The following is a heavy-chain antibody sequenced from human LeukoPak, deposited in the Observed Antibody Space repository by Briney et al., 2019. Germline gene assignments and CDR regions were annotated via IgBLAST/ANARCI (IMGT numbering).Heavy chain of an antibody. D-gene: IGHD3-10*02. CDR1: GGTFSSYA. J-gene: IGHJ6*03. CDR3: ASLGSGSSYYYYMDV. Sequence: SVKVSCKASGGTFSSYAISWVRQAPGQGLEWMGGIIPIFGTANCAQKFQGRVTITADESTSTAYMELSSLRSEDTAVYYCASLGSGSSYYYYMDVWGKGTTVTVSS. V-gene: IGHV1-69*13. CDR2: IIPIFGTA.